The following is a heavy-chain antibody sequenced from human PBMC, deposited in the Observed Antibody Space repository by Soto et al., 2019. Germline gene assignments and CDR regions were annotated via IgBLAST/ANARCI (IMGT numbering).Heavy chain of an antibody. D-gene: IGHD3-3*01. CDR3: ARVFVMETGDFWSGYSHDGTDY. Sequence: GGSLRLSCAASGFTFSSYGMHWVRQAPGKGLEWVAVIWYDGSNKYYADSVKGRFTISRDNSKNTLYLQMNSLRAEDTAVYYCARVFVMETGDFWSGYSHDGTDYWGQGTLVTVSS. V-gene: IGHV3-33*01. CDR1: GFTFSSYG. J-gene: IGHJ4*02. CDR2: IWYDGSNK.